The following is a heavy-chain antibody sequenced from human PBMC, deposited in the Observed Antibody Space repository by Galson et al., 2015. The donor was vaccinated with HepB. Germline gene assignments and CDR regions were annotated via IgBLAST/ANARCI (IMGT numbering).Heavy chain of an antibody. CDR1: GFTFSSYG. Sequence: SLRLSCAASGFTFSSYGMHWVRQAPGKGLEWVAIISYDGSNTYYADSVKGRFTISRDNSKNTLYLQMNSLRAEDTAVYYCAKDVATLDYYYYYMDVWGKGTTVTVSS. V-gene: IGHV3-30*18. CDR2: ISYDGSNT. CDR3: AKDVATLDYYYYYMDV. J-gene: IGHJ6*03.